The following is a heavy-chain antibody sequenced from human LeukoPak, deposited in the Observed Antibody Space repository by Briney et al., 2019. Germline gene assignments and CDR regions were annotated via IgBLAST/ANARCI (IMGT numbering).Heavy chain of an antibody. V-gene: IGHV4-59*01. CDR1: GGSISSYY. CDR3: ARARTAAYSSGWYDYDY. Sequence: SETLSLTCTVSGGSISSYYCSWIRHPPGKGLEWIGYSHYSGSTNYTPSLKSRVTIPVDTSKNQFSLKLSSVTAADTAVYYSARARTAAYSSGWYDYDYWGQGTLVTVSS. D-gene: IGHD6-19*01. CDR2: SHYSGST. J-gene: IGHJ4*02.